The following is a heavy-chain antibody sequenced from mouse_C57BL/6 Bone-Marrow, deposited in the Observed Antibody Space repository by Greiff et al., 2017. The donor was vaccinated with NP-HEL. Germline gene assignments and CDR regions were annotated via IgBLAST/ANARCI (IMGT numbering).Heavy chain of an antibody. Sequence: QVQLKQPGAELVKPGASVKLSCKASGYTFTSYWMHWVKQRPGRGLEWIGRIDPNSGGTKYNEKFKSKATLTVDKPSSTAYMQLSSLTSEDSAVYYCARRGYGSSLDAMDYWGQGTSVTVSS. V-gene: IGHV1-72*01. D-gene: IGHD1-1*01. CDR2: IDPNSGGT. J-gene: IGHJ4*01. CDR1: GYTFTSYW. CDR3: ARRGYGSSLDAMDY.